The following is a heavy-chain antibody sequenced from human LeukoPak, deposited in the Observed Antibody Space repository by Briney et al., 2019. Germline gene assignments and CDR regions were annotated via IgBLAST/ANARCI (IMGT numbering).Heavy chain of an antibody. CDR2: IYYSGST. CDR1: GAPLGSSY. CDR3: ARALGTAFDI. V-gene: IGHV4-59*12. D-gene: IGHD6-6*01. Sequence: DPPEPWSLPCTAPGAPLGSSYGSWIRQPPGKGLEWIGYIYYSGSTNYNPSLKSRVTISVDTSKNQFSLKLSSVTAADTAVYYCARALGTAFDIWGQGTMVTVSS. J-gene: IGHJ3*02.